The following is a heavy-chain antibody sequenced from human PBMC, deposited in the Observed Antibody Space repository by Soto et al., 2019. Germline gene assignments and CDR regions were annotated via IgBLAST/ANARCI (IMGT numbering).Heavy chain of an antibody. Sequence: SETLSLTCTVSGGSISSYYWSWIRQPPGKGLEWIGYIYYSGSTNYNPSLKSRVTISVDTSKNQFYLKLSSVTAADTAVYYCAREGSVEYSYGYAFDIWGQGTMVTVSS. CDR1: GGSISSYY. V-gene: IGHV4-59*01. CDR3: AREGSVEYSYGYAFDI. CDR2: IYYSGST. D-gene: IGHD5-18*01. J-gene: IGHJ3*02.